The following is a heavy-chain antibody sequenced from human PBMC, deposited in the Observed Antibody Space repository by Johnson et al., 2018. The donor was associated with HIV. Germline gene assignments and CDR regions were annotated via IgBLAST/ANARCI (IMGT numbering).Heavy chain of an antibody. Sequence: QVQLVESGGGVVQPGTSLRLSCAASGFTFSSFAMHWVRQAPGKGLEWMAFISYDGSNKYFTDSVRGRFTISRDNSKNTLFLQMNSLRAEDTAVYYCAREKTTPDAFDIWGQGTMVTVSS. CDR2: ISYDGSNK. J-gene: IGHJ3*02. CDR3: AREKTTPDAFDI. CDR1: GFTFSSFA. D-gene: IGHD1-7*01. V-gene: IGHV3-30-3*01.